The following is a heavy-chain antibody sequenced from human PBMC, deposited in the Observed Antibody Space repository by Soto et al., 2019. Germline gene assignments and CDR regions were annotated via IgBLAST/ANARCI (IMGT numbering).Heavy chain of an antibody. CDR3: ARGTGTSFYYYYATDV. CDR2: ISAYNGNT. V-gene: IGHV1-18*01. D-gene: IGHD1-7*01. J-gene: IGHJ6*02. CDR1: GYTFTSYG. Sequence: ASVKVSCKASGYTFTSYGINWVRQAPGQGLEWMGWISAYNGNTNYAQKLQGRVTMTTDTSTSTAYMELRSLRSDDTAVYYCARGTGTSFYYYYATDVWGQGTTVTVSS.